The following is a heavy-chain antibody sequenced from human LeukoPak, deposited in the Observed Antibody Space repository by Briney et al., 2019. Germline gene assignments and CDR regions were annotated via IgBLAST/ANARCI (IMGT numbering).Heavy chain of an antibody. J-gene: IGHJ3*02. V-gene: IGHV3-23*01. CDR1: GFSFPSYA. Sequence: PGGSLRLSCAASGFSFPSYAMSWVRQAPRRGLEWVSLITAGGVITHYTDSVKGRFTISRDNSKNTLYLQINSVRAEDTAVYYCAKGKINHDGAVEIWGQGTTVTVSS. D-gene: IGHD1-14*01. CDR2: ITAGGVIT. CDR3: AKGKINHDGAVEI.